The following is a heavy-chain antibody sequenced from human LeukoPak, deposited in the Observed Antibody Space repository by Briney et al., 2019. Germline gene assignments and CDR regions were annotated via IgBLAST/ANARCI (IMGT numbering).Heavy chain of an antibody. CDR3: ARVAAGTYWFDP. D-gene: IGHD6-13*01. J-gene: IGHJ5*02. CDR2: INHSGST. CDR1: GGPFSSYY. V-gene: IGHV4-34*01. Sequence: PSETLSLTCAVYGGPFSSYYWSWIRQPPGKGLEWIGEINHSGSTNYNPSLKSRLTISVDTSKNQFSLKLSSVTAADTAVYYCARVAAGTYWFDPWGQGTLVTVSS.